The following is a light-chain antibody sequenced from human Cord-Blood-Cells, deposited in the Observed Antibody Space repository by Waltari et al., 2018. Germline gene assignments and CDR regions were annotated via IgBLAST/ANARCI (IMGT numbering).Light chain of an antibody. CDR2: EVS. Sequence: QSALTQPPSVSGSPGPSVTISCTGTSSDVGSYNRVSWYQQPPGTAPKLIIYEVSNRPSGVPDRFSGSKSGNTASLTISGLQAEDEADYYCSSYTSSSTVVFGGGTKLTVL. CDR3: SSYTSSSTVV. J-gene: IGLJ2*01. CDR1: SSDVGSYNR. V-gene: IGLV2-18*02.